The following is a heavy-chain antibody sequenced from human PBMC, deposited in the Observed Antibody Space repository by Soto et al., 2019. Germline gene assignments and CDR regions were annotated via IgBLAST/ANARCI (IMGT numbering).Heavy chain of an antibody. CDR1: GFTFDDYA. J-gene: IGHJ4*02. CDR3: AKDPTPEITMIDY. CDR2: ISWNSGSI. D-gene: IGHD3-22*01. Sequence: EVQLVESGGGLVQPGRSLRLSCAASGFTFDDYAMHWVRQAPGKGLEWVSGISWNSGSIGYADSVKGRFTISRDNAKNSLYLQMNSLRAEDTALYYCAKDPTPEITMIDYWGQGTLVTVSS. V-gene: IGHV3-9*01.